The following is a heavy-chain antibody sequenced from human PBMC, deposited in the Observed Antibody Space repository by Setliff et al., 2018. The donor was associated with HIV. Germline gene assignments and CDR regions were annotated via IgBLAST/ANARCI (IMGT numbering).Heavy chain of an antibody. CDR1: GGSISGYF. J-gene: IGHJ5*02. D-gene: IGHD7-27*01. CDR2: IYTSGST. CDR3: ARDLPELTGRSFDP. V-gene: IGHV4-4*07. Sequence: KTSETLSLTCNVSGGSISGYFWTWIRQPAGKGLEWIGRIYTSGSTNYNPSLKSRLSMSIDTSKNHFSLRLTSVTAADTAVYYCARDLPELTGRSFDPWGQGIQVTVSS.